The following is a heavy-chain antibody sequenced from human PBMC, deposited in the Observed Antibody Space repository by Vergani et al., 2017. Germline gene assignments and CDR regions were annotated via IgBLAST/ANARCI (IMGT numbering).Heavy chain of an antibody. D-gene: IGHD4-23*01. V-gene: IGHV1-69*02. CDR3: ASNPRLGGKPVH. CDR1: GGTFSSYT. CDR2: IIPILGIA. Sequence: QVQLVQSGAEVKKPGSSVKVSCKASGGTFSSYTISWVRQAPGQGLEWMGRIIPILGIANYAQKFQGRVTITADKSTSTAYMGLSSLRSEDTAVYYCASNPRLGGKPVHWGQGTLVTVSS. J-gene: IGHJ4*02.